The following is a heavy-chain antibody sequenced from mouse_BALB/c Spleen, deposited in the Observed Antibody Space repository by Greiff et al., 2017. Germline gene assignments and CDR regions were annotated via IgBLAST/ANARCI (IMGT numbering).Heavy chain of an antibody. V-gene: IGHV7-3*02. CDR3: ARDRELLRGDY. CDR2: IRNKANGYTT. CDR1: GFTFTDYY. D-gene: IGHD1-1*01. J-gene: IGHJ4*01. Sequence: EVKLMESGGGLVQPGGSLRLSCATSGFTFTDYYMSWVRQPPGKALEWLGFIRNKANGYTTEYSASVKGRFTISRDNSQSILYLQMNTLRAEDSATYYCARDRELLRGDYWGQGTSVTVSS.